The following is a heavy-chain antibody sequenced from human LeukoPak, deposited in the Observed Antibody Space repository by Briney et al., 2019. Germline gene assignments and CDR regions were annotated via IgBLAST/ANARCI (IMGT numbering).Heavy chain of an antibody. J-gene: IGHJ2*01. CDR1: GFTFSTYA. V-gene: IGHV3-23*01. CDR3: TQGACADTYWYFDL. CDR2: IGGSGGSM. Sequence: GGSLRLSCAASGFTFSTYAMSWVRQAPGKGLEWVSAIGGSGGSMYYVDSVKGRFTISRDNSKNTLYLQMSSLRADDTAVYYCTQGACADTYWYFDLWGRGTLVTVSS. D-gene: IGHD3-16*01.